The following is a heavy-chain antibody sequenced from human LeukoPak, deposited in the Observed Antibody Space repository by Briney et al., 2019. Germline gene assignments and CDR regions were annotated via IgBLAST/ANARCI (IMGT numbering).Heavy chain of an antibody. Sequence: SETLSLTCTVSGVSISNYYWSWIRQPPGKGLEWIGYIYYSGSTNYNPSLKSRVTISVDTSKNQFSLKLSSVTAADTAVYYCARVPWYYDSNNYYYGMDVWGQGTTVTVSS. CDR1: GVSISNYY. J-gene: IGHJ6*02. CDR3: ARVPWYYDSNNYYYGMDV. D-gene: IGHD3-22*01. CDR2: IYYSGST. V-gene: IGHV4-59*01.